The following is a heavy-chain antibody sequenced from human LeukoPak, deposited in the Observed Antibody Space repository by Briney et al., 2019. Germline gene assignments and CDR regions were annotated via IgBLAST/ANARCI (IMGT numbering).Heavy chain of an antibody. D-gene: IGHD6-19*01. Sequence: PSETLSLTCTVSGGSISSYYWSWIRQPPGKGLGWIGYIYYSGSTNYNPSLKSRVTISVDTSKNQFSLKLSSVTAADTAVYYCARGSYSSGWYGYYYYMDVWGKGTTVTVSS. CDR3: ARGSYSSGWYGYYYYMDV. V-gene: IGHV4-59*01. CDR2: IYYSGST. J-gene: IGHJ6*03. CDR1: GGSISSYY.